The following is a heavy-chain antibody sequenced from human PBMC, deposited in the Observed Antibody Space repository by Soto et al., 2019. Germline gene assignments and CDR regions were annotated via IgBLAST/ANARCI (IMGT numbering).Heavy chain of an antibody. V-gene: IGHV3-23*01. CDR3: AKDIVVVPAAIIDY. D-gene: IGHD2-2*01. J-gene: IGHJ4*02. CDR1: GFTFSSYA. CDR2: ISGSGGST. Sequence: PGGSLRLSCAASGFTFSSYAMSWVLQAPGKGLEWVSAISGSGGSTYYADSVKGRFTISRDNSKNTLYLQMNSLRAEDTAVYYCAKDIVVVPAAIIDYWGQGTLVTVSS.